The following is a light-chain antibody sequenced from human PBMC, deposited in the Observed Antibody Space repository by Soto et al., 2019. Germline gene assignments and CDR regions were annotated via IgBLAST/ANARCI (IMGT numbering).Light chain of an antibody. CDR2: GAS. CDR1: QSVSSN. Sequence: EIVMTQSPGSLSLSSVEIATLSCRASQSVSSNLAWYQQKPGQAPRLLIYGASTRATGIPARFSGSGSGTEFTLTISSLQPDDFATYYCQQFNTSPWTFGQGTKVDI. J-gene: IGKJ1*01. V-gene: IGKV3-15*01. CDR3: QQFNTSPWT.